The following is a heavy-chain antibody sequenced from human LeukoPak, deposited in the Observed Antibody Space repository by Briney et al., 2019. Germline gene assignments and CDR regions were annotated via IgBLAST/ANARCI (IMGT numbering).Heavy chain of an antibody. CDR2: IYTSGTT. V-gene: IGHV4-4*07. CDR1: GGSISSYY. Sequence: SETLSLTCTVSGGSISSYYWSWIRQPAGKGLEWIGRIYTSGTTDYNPSLKSRVTISVDTSKNQLSLKLTSVTAADTAVYYCARARELYYFDYWGQGTLVTVSS. CDR3: ARARELYYFDY. J-gene: IGHJ4*02. D-gene: IGHD1-7*01.